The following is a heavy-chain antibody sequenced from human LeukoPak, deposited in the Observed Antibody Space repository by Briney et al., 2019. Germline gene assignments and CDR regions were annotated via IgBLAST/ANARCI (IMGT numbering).Heavy chain of an antibody. CDR1: GYTFDDYG. CDR3: ARVIAAAGTLDY. CDR2: INWNGGST. V-gene: IGHV3-20*04. D-gene: IGHD6-13*01. Sequence: GGSLRLSCAASGYTFDDYGMSWVCQAPGKGLEWVSGINWNGGSTGYADSVKGRFTISRDNAKNSLYLQMNSLRAEDTALYYCARVIAAAGTLDYWGQGNLVTVYS. J-gene: IGHJ4*02.